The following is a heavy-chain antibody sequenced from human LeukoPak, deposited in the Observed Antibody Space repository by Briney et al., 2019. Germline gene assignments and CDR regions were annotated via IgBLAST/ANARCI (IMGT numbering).Heavy chain of an antibody. D-gene: IGHD2-8*01. CDR2: INPSDGRT. V-gene: IGHV1-46*01. J-gene: IGHJ4*02. CDR3: ARDGASVFGSLEPDS. Sequence: ASVKVSCKASGYTFTRYYMLWVRQAPGQGLEWMGIINPSDGRTRYAQNFQGRVTMIRDTSTSTVYMELSSLRSEDTAVYYCARDGASVFGSLEPDSWGQGTLVTVSS. CDR1: GYTFTRYY.